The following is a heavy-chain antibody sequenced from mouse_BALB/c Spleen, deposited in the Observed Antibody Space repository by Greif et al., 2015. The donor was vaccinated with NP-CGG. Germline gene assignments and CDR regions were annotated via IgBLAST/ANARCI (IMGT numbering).Heavy chain of an antibody. CDR2: ISSGGSYT. J-gene: IGHJ4*01. Sequence: EVKLMESGGGLVKPGGSLKLSCAASGFTFSSYAMSWVRQSPEKRLEWVAEISSGGSYTYYPDTVTGRFTISRDNAKNTLYLEMSSLRSEDTAMYYCAKRNMDYWGQGTSVTVSS. CDR1: GFTFSSYA. V-gene: IGHV5-9-4*01. CDR3: AKRNMDY.